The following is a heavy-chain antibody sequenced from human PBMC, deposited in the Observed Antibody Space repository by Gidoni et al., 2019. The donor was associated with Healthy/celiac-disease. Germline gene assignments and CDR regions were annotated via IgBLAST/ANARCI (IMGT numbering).Heavy chain of an antibody. D-gene: IGHD2-2*02. CDR3: ARGLGYCSSTSCYSGGYFQH. J-gene: IGHJ1*01. Sequence: QVQLQESGPGLVKPPQTLSLTCTVSGGSISSGGYYWSWIRQHPGKGLEWIGYIYHSGSTYYNPSLKSRVTISVDTSKNQFSLKLSSVTAADTAVYYCARGLGYCSSTSCYSGGYFQHWGQGTLVTVSS. V-gene: IGHV4-31*03. CDR1: GGSISSGGYY. CDR2: IYHSGST.